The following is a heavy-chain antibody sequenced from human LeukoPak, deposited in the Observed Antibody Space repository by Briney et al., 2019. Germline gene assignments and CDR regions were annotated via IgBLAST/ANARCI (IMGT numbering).Heavy chain of an antibody. CDR2: ISSSGSTI. CDR3: ARGGNLLRYFDWFQS. D-gene: IGHD3-9*01. V-gene: IGHV3-48*03. Sequence: GGSLRLSXAASGFTFSSYEMNWVRQAPGKGLEWVSYISSSGSTIYYADSVKGRFTISRDNAKNSLYLQMNSLRAEDTAVYYCARGGNLLRYFDWFQSWGQGTLVTVSS. CDR1: GFTFSSYE. J-gene: IGHJ5*02.